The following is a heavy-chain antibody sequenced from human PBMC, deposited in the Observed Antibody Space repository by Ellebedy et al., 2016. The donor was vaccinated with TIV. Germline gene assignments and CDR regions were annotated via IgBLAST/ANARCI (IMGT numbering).Heavy chain of an antibody. CDR3: ARGGSSNWYEAFDF. V-gene: IGHV1-2*04. CDR2: INPNSGGT. CDR1: GYTFTGYY. J-gene: IGHJ4*02. Sequence: AASVKVSCKASGYTFTGYYLHWVRQAPGQGLEWLGWINPNSGGTNFAQKFQGWVTLTRDTTITTAYMELSSLTSDDTATAVFYCARGGSSNWYEAFDFWGQGTLVTASS. D-gene: IGHD6-13*01.